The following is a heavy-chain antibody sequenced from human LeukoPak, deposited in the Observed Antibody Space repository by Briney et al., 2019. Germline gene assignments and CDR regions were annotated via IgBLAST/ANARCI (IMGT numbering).Heavy chain of an antibody. D-gene: IGHD2-2*02. CDR3: ARVTDGTYCGSTSCYTLGYFDY. V-gene: IGHV3-33*01. J-gene: IGHJ4*02. CDR2: IWYDGSNT. Sequence: GGFLRLSCAASGFTLNSYGMHWVRQAPGKGLEWVAVIWYDGSNTYYADSVKGRFTISRDNAKNSLYLQMNSLRAEDTAVYYCARVTDGTYCGSTSCYTLGYFDYWGQGTLVTVSS. CDR1: GFTLNSYG.